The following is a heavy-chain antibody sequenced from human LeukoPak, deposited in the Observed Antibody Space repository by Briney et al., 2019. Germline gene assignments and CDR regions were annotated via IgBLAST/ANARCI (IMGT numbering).Heavy chain of an antibody. J-gene: IGHJ4*02. CDR1: GFTFSSYS. Sequence: GGSLRLSCAASGFTFSSYSLNWVRQAPGKGLEWVSSISSSSYIYYADSVKGRFTTSRDNAKNSLYLQMNSLRAEDTAVYYCARHYDSNSYGPGYWGQGTLVTVSS. CDR2: ISSSSYI. D-gene: IGHD3-22*01. V-gene: IGHV3-21*01. CDR3: ARHYDSNSYGPGY.